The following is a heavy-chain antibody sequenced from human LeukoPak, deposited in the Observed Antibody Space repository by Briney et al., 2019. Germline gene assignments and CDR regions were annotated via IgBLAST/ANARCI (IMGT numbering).Heavy chain of an antibody. CDR3: ARATQRYCSGTTCFPYWFDP. D-gene: IGHD2-2*01. CDR1: GGSISSYY. V-gene: IGHV4-4*09. CDR2: IYTSGSP. J-gene: IGHJ5*02. Sequence: SETLSLTCSVSGGSISSYYWSWLRQPPGKGLEWIGYIYTSGSPNYNPSLKSRVTMSVDMSRRQFSLMLSSVTAADTAVYYCARATQRYCSGTTCFPYWFDPWGQGTLVTVSS.